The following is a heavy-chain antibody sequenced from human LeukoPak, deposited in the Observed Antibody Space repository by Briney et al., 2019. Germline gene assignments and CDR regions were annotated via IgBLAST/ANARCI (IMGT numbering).Heavy chain of an antibody. CDR2: IYYSGST. D-gene: IGHD3-9*01. CDR3: ARAFGYDILTGYFDY. V-gene: IGHV4-59*01. CDR1: GGSISSDY. Sequence: SETLSLTCTVSGGSISSDYWSLIRQPPGKGLLWIGYIYYSGSTNYNPSLKSRVTISVDTSKNQFSLKLSSVTAADTAVYYCARAFGYDILTGYFDYWGQGTLVTVSS. J-gene: IGHJ4*02.